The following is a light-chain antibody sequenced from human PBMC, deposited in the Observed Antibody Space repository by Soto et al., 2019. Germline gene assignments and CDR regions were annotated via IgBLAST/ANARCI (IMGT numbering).Light chain of an antibody. J-gene: IGKJ1*01. CDR1: QSVSSSY. CDR3: QQYETFSGT. Sequence: EIVLTQSPGTLSLSPGERATLSCRASQSVSSSYLAWYQQKSGQAPRLLIYGASSRATGIPDRFSGSGSGTDFTLTISRLEPEDFATYYCQQYETFSGTFGPGTKV. V-gene: IGKV3-20*01. CDR2: GAS.